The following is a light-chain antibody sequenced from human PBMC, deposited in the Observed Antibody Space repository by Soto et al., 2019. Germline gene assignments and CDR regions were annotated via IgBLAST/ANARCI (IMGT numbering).Light chain of an antibody. V-gene: IGKV3-20*01. J-gene: IGKJ1*01. Sequence: EIVLTQSPGTLSLSPGERDTLSCRASQSVSSSYLAWYQQKPGQAPRLLIYGASTRATGIPDRFSGSGSETDFTLSFFSLVPEDSAVYFCQQYGSSLWTFGQGTKVDI. CDR3: QQYGSSLWT. CDR1: QSVSSSY. CDR2: GAS.